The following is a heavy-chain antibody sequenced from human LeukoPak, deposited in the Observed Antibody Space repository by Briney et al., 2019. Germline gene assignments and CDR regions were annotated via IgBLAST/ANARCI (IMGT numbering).Heavy chain of an antibody. V-gene: IGHV1-2*02. CDR1: GYTFSDFY. J-gene: IGHJ4*02. D-gene: IGHD3-3*02. Sequence: ASVKVSCKASGYTFSDFYIHWVRQAPGQGLEYVGWITPKSGDTYSPQRFQGRVTMTRDASISTAYVELSCLRSDDTAVYFCARVRLADERAWAYWGQGTLVTVSS. CDR2: ITPKSGDT. CDR3: ARVRLADERAWAY.